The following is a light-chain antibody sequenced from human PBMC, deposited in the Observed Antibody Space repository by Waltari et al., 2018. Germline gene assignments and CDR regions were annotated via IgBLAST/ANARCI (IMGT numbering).Light chain of an antibody. Sequence: QSALTQPRSLSGSPGQSVTISCTGTSSDVGGYNYVSWYQQHPGKAPKLMIYDVNKRPSGVPDRFSGSKSGNTASLTISGLQAEDEADFYCCSYAGSYILVFGGGTKLTVL. CDR3: CSYAGSYILV. J-gene: IGLJ2*01. CDR1: SSDVGGYNY. V-gene: IGLV2-11*01. CDR2: DVN.